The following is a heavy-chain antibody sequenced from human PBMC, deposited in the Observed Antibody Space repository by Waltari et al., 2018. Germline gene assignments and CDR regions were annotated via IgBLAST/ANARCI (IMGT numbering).Heavy chain of an antibody. D-gene: IGHD2-8*02. CDR1: GYTFTDYH. CDR3: ARRSRTGECYAPYVY. CDR2: INPKSGGT. V-gene: IGHV1-2*02. Sequence: QVQLVQSGAEVTKPGASVKVSCKPSGYTFTDYHIHWVRQAPGQGLEWMGCINPKSGGTYYAQTFQRGVIMTRDTSTSTVYMELSRLKSDDTAVYYCARRSRTGECYAPYVYWGQGSLVTVSS. J-gene: IGHJ4*02.